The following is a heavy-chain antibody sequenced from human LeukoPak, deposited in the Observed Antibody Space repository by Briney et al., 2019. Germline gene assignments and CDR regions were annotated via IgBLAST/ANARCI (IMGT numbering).Heavy chain of an antibody. CDR1: GFTFNIYS. CDR3: ARDRGYCNGDNCYRFFDS. J-gene: IGHJ4*02. D-gene: IGHD2/OR15-2a*01. Sequence: GGSLRLSCAASGFTFNIYSMNWVRQAPGRGLEWVSYIVHAGRIIYYADSVKGRLTISRDNAKNSLSLQMDSLRDEDTAVYYCARDRGYCNGDNCYRFFDSWGQGTLVTVSS. V-gene: IGHV3-48*02. CDR2: IVHAGRII.